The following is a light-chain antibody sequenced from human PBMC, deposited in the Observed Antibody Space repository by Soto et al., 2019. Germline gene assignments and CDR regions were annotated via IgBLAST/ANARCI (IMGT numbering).Light chain of an antibody. CDR2: AAS. Sequence: EIVLTQSPGTLSLSPGERATLSCRASQTITSSNLAWYQQISGQPPRLLISAASSRASGIPDRFSGSGSGTDFTLTASRLEPEDFEVYDFQQYGRSLWRFGKRTMVDI. J-gene: IGKJ1*01. CDR3: QQYGRSLWR. CDR1: QTITSSN. V-gene: IGKV3-20*01.